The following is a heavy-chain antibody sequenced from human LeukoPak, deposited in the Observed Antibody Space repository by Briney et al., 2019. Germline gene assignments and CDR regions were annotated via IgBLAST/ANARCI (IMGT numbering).Heavy chain of an antibody. Sequence: GGSLRLSCVASGFTVSTNYMSWVRQAPGKGLEWVSVIYSGGSTYYADSVKGRFTFSRDISKNTLYLQMNSLRAEDAAVYYCAKASSLGFDYWGQGTLVTVSS. CDR3: AKASSLGFDY. CDR2: IYSGGST. D-gene: IGHD6-19*01. J-gene: IGHJ4*02. V-gene: IGHV3-66*01. CDR1: GFTVSTNY.